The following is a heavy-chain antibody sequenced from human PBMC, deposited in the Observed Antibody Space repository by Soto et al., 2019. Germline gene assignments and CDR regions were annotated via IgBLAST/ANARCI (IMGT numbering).Heavy chain of an antibody. CDR3: ARKDKSGYFNWFDL. V-gene: IGHV5-51*01. D-gene: IGHD3-22*01. J-gene: IGHJ5*02. CDR2: IFPSDSDT. Sequence: PGESLKISCRTSGYRFTSYWIAWVRQMPGKGLEWMGIIFPSDSDTRYSPSFQGQVTISADRSTSTVFLQWASLKASDTAVYFCARKDKSGYFNWFDLWGHRTLVTVSS. CDR1: GYRFTSYW.